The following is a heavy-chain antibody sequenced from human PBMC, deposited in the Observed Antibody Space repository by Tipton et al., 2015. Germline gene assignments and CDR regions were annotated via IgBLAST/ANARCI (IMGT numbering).Heavy chain of an antibody. J-gene: IGHJ6*02. CDR2: ISGSGSTI. D-gene: IGHD2-2*01. CDR1: GFTFSPYS. Sequence: LSLTCAASGFTFSPYSMNWVRQAPGKGLEWVSYISGSGSTIYYADSVRGRFTISRDNAKNSLYLQLNSLRGDDTAVYYCARDCNFTSCYQGYAMDVWGQGTTVTVSS. CDR3: ARDCNFTSCYQGYAMDV. V-gene: IGHV3-48*01.